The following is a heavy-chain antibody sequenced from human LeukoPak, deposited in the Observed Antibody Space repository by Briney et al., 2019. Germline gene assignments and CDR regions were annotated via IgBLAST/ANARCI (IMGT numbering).Heavy chain of an antibody. CDR2: ISAYNGNT. CDR1: GYTFTSYG. J-gene: IGHJ4*02. D-gene: IGHD3-22*01. CDR3: GRDPRREYYYDSSARDY. Sequence: ASVKVSCKASGYTFTSYGISWVRQAPGQGLEWMGWISAYNGNTNYAQKLQGRVTMTTDTSTSTAYMELRSLRSDDTAVYYCGRDPRREYYYDSSARDYWGQGTLVTVSS. V-gene: IGHV1-18*01.